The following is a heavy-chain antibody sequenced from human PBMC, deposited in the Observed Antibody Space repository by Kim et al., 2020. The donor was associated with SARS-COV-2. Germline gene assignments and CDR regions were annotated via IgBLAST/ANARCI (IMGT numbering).Heavy chain of an antibody. CDR3: ARDLEGLDY. CDR2: VYPHDGST. Sequence: ASVKVSCKASGYGFTNNYVHWVRLAPGQGLEWKGMVYPHDGSTSYAQNFQGRVAMTSDTSTTTVYMELSSLRSDDTAIYYCARDLEGLDYWGQGTLVSVSS. CDR1: GYGFTNNY. D-gene: IGHD1-1*01. V-gene: IGHV1-46*01. J-gene: IGHJ4*02.